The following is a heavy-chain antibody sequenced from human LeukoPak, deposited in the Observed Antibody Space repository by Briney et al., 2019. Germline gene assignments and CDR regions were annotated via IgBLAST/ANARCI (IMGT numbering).Heavy chain of an antibody. D-gene: IGHD4-23*01. CDR1: GFTFSSYS. CDR2: ITYTSGTL. Sequence: PGGSLRLSCAASGFTFSSYSMNWVRQAPGKGLEWISYITYTSGTLYYAASVKGRFTISRDNAKNSLYLQMSGLRDEDTAVYYCARDLEVPGGNRLFDYWGQGTLVTVSS. J-gene: IGHJ4*02. CDR3: ARDLEVPGGNRLFDY. V-gene: IGHV3-48*02.